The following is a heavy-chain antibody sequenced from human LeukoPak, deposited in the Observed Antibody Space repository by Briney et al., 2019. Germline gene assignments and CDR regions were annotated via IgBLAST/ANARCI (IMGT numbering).Heavy chain of an antibody. CDR1: GFTFSTYT. Sequence: GGSLRLSCAASGFTFSTYTLNWVRQAPGKGLEWVSSVSSSSSYIYYADSVKGRFTISRDNAKNSLSLQMNSLRAEGTAVYYRARAWGGPSCSGGNCYSGFDFWGQGTLVTVSS. CDR3: ARAWGGPSCSGGNCYSGFDF. V-gene: IGHV3-21*01. CDR2: VSSSSSYI. D-gene: IGHD2-15*01. J-gene: IGHJ4*02.